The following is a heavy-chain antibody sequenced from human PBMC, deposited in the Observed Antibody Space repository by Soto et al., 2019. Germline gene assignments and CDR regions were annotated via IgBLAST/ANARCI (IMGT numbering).Heavy chain of an antibody. CDR1: GYSFTSYW. CDR2: IYPGDSDT. CDR3: ARHSYYYDSSGYAGDI. J-gene: IGHJ3*02. D-gene: IGHD3-22*01. V-gene: IGHV5-51*01. Sequence: PGESLKISCKGSGYSFTSYWIGWVRQMPGKGLEWMGIIYPGDSDTRYSPSFQGQVTISADKSISTAYLQWSSLKASDTAMYYCARHSYYYDSSGYAGDIWGQGTMVTVS.